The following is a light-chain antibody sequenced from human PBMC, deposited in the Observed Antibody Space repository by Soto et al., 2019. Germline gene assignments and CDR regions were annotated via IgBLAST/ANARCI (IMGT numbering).Light chain of an antibody. CDR2: AAS. Sequence: EIVLTQSPATLSLSLGERVTLSCRASQSISGYLAWYQQKPGQAPRLLIYAASTRATGIPARFSGSGSGRDFTLTISSLEPEDFSVYYCQQRYNWPITFGQGTRLEIK. CDR1: QSISGY. V-gene: IGKV3-11*02. CDR3: QQRYNWPIT. J-gene: IGKJ5*01.